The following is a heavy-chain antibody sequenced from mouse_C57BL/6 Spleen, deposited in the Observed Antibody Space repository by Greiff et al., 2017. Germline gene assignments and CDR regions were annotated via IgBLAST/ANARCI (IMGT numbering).Heavy chain of an antibody. CDR1: GFTFSSYG. V-gene: IGHV5-6*01. D-gene: IGHD1-1*01. CDR2: ISSGGSYT. J-gene: IGHJ1*03. CDR3: ARQGYYGSLFV. Sequence: EVKLVESGGDLVKPGGSLKLSCAASGFTFSSYGMSWVRQTPDKRLEWVATISSGGSYTYYPDSVKGRFTISRDNAKNTLYLQMSSLKSEDTAMYYCARQGYYGSLFVWGTGTTVTVSS.